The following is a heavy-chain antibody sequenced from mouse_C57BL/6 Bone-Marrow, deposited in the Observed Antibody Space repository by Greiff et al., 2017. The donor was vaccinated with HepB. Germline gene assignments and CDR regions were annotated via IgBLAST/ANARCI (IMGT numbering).Heavy chain of an antibody. CDR3: ARGLLRVGSWFAY. CDR1: GYSITSGYD. CDR2: ISYSGST. Sequence: EVKLVESGPGMVKPSQSLSLTCTVTGYSITSGYDWHWIRHFPGNKLEWMGYISYSGSTNYNPSLKSRISITHDTSKNHFFLKLNSVTTEDTATYYCARGLLRVGSWFAYWGQGTLVTVSA. J-gene: IGHJ3*01. D-gene: IGHD1-1*01. V-gene: IGHV3-1*01.